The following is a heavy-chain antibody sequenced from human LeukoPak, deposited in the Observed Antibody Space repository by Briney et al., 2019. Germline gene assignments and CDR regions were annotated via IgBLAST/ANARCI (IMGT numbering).Heavy chain of an antibody. Sequence: GGSLRLSCADSGFTFSGYWMNWVRQAPGKGLEWVANINQNGGEKYYVDSVKGRFTISRDNGKNSLYLQMNSLRAKDTAVYYCARYRHLGYWGQGTLVTVSS. J-gene: IGHJ4*02. CDR1: GFTFSGYW. CDR3: ARYRHLGY. V-gene: IGHV3-7*01. CDR2: INQNGGEK.